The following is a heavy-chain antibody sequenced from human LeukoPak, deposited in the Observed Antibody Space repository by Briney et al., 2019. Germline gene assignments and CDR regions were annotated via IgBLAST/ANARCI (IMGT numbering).Heavy chain of an antibody. CDR1: GDSISSSSYY. D-gene: IGHD3-22*01. Sequence: SETLSLTCTVSGDSISSSSYYWGWIRQPPGKGLEWIGTIYYIGSTYYSPSLKSRLTISLDTSKNQFSLRMRSVTAADTAVYYCARVAYYDSSGYYFDYWGQGTLVTVSS. CDR2: IYYIGST. V-gene: IGHV4-39*07. CDR3: ARVAYYDSSGYYFDY. J-gene: IGHJ4*02.